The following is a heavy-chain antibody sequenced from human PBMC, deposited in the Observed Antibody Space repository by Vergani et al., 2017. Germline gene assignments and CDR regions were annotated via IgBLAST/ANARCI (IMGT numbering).Heavy chain of an antibody. CDR2: IYWNDDK. CDR1: GFSLDTGGVG. Sequence: QITLKESGPTLIKPTQNLTLTCTFSGFSLDTGGVGVGWIRQPPGKGLEWVALIYWNDDKRYSSSLKPRLILTKDTSKNQVVRTMTTVVPADTATYYCARLSKHSGDCVGDSRFVPWGQGTLFTVSS. J-gene: IGHJ5*02. V-gene: IGHV2-5*01. CDR3: ARLSKHSGDCVGDSRFVP. D-gene: IGHD4-17*01.